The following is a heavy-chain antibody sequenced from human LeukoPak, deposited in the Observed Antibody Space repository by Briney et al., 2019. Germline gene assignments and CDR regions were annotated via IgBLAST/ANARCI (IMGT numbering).Heavy chain of an antibody. CDR3: ARDSSLNIAAAGTFDY. J-gene: IGHJ4*02. Sequence: ASVKVSCKGSGYTFTSYGISRVRQAPGQGLEWMGWISAYNGKTNYAQKLQGRVTMTTDTSTSTAYMELRSLRSDDTAVYYCARDSSLNIAAAGTFDYWGQGTLVTVSS. D-gene: IGHD6-13*01. CDR2: ISAYNGKT. CDR1: GYTFTSYG. V-gene: IGHV1-18*01.